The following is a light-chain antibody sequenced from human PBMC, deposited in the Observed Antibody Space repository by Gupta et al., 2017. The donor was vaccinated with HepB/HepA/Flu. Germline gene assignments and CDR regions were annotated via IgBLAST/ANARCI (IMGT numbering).Light chain of an antibody. Sequence: SALTQPRSVSWSPGQSVPISCTGTRSDVGGYNYVSWSQQHPGKAPKLMIYDVSKRPTGVPDRFSGSKSGNTASLTISGLQAEEEADYYCCTYAGSYTLVFGGGTKLTVL. CDR2: DVS. J-gene: IGLJ2*01. CDR1: RSDVGGYNY. V-gene: IGLV2-11*01. CDR3: CTYAGSYTLV.